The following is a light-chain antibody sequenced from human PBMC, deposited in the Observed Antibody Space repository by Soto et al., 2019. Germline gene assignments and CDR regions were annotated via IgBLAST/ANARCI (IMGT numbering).Light chain of an antibody. CDR2: GVS. V-gene: IGLV2-23*02. CDR1: RSDIGSYNY. CDR3: CSYAGGSNV. J-gene: IGLJ1*01. Sequence: QSALTQPASVSGSPGQSITISCSGTRSDIGSYNYVAWYQQFPGKTPKILIYGVSNRPSGVSSRFSGSKSGNTASLTISGLQAEDEADYFCCSYAGGSNVFGAGTKVTVL.